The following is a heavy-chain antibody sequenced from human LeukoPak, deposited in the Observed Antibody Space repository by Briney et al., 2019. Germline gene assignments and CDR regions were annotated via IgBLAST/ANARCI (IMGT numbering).Heavy chain of an antibody. CDR2: INPSGGST. CDR3: AREPRIAVAGPYYYYYGMDV. D-gene: IGHD6-19*01. J-gene: IGHJ6*02. V-gene: IGHV1-46*01. CDR1: GYTFTSYY. Sequence: ASVKVSCKASGYTFTSYYMHWVRQAPGQGLEWMGIINPSGGSTSYAQKFQGRVTMTRDTSTSTVYMELRSLRSEDTAVYYCAREPRIAVAGPYYYYYGMDVWGQGTTVTVSS.